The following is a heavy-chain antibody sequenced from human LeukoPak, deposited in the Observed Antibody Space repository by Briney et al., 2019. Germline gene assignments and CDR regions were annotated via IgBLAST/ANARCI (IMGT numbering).Heavy chain of an antibody. CDR2: INWNGGST. J-gene: IGHJ6*03. Sequence: GGSLRLSCAASGFTFDDYGMSWVRQAPGKGLEWVSHINWNGGSTGYADSVKGRFTISRDNSKNTFYLQMNSLRAEDTAVYYCAKGPGWGSYYYYYMDVWGKGTTVTVSS. CDR1: GFTFDDYG. V-gene: IGHV3-20*04. CDR3: AKGPGWGSYYYYYMDV. D-gene: IGHD3-16*01.